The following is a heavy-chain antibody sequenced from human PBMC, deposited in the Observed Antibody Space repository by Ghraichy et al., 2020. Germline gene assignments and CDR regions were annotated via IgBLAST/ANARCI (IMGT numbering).Heavy chain of an antibody. CDR3: ARDFSDAFDI. CDR1: RFTFSSYW. J-gene: IGHJ3*02. CDR2: IKSDGTIT. V-gene: IGHV3-74*01. D-gene: IGHD2/OR15-2a*01. Sequence: GGSLRLSCAASRFTFSSYWMHWVRQAPGKGLVWVSRIKSDGTITSYADSVKGRFTISRDNAKNTLYLQMNSLRAEDTAVYYCARDFSDAFDIWGQGTMVTVSS.